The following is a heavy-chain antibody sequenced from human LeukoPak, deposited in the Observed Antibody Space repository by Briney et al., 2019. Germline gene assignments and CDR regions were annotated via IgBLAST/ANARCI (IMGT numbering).Heavy chain of an antibody. CDR2: INPNSGGT. Sequence: ASVKLSFMASGYTFTVYYMHWVRQSTGQGLEWMGWINPNSGGTNYAQKFQGRVTMTRDTSISTANMELSRLRSDDTAVYYCARDFVREWELHNLGRGTGDTVSS. D-gene: IGHD1-26*01. CDR3: ARDFVREWELHN. J-gene: IGHJ4*02. CDR1: GYTFTVYY. V-gene: IGHV1-2*02.